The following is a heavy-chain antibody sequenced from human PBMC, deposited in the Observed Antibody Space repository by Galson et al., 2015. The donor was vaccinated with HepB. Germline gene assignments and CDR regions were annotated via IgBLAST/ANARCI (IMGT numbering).Heavy chain of an antibody. J-gene: IGHJ4*02. D-gene: IGHD6-19*01. Sequence: PALVKPTQTLTLTCTVSGFSLSSGRMGVSWIRQPPGKALEWLAQIFSSDEKSYRTSMKSRLNISKDISKRQVVLTMTNMDPVDTATYYCARISKVYSSGWSIAGGLGWGYFDYWGQGTLSPSPQ. V-gene: IGHV2-26*01. CDR1: GFSLSSGRMG. CDR2: IFSSDEK. CDR3: ARISKVYSSGWSIAGGLGWGYFDY.